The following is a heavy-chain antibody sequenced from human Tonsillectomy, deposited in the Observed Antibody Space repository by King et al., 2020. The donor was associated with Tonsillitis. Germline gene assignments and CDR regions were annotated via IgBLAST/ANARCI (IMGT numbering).Heavy chain of an antibody. CDR3: ARVRYNYGTFYMDV. J-gene: IGHJ6*04. D-gene: IGHD5-18*01. CDR2: TSSSGSST. V-gene: IGHV3-48*03. CDR1: GFNFKNYE. Sequence: QLVQSGGGLAQPGGSLRLSCAASGFNFKNYEMNWVRQAPGKGLDWIAYTSSSGSSTNYADAVKGRFSISRDNAKSSMYLQLSRLRVEDTAVYYCARVRYNYGTFYMDVWGKGTTVTVSS.